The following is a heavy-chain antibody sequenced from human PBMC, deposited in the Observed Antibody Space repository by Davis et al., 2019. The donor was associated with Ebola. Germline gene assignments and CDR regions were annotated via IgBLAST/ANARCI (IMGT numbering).Heavy chain of an antibody. J-gene: IGHJ6*02. Sequence: GGSLRLSCAASGFTFSSYGMHWVRQAPGKGLEWVAVIWYDGSNKYYADSVKGRFTISRDNSKNTLYLQMNSLRAEDTAVYYCARDITIFGVAPGDYYGMDVWGQGTTVTVSS. CDR1: GFTFSSYG. CDR3: ARDITIFGVAPGDYYGMDV. CDR2: IWYDGSNK. V-gene: IGHV3-33*01. D-gene: IGHD3-3*01.